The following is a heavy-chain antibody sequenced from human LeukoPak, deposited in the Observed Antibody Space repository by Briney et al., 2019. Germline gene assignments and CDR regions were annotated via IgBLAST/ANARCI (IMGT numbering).Heavy chain of an antibody. D-gene: IGHD2-2*01. J-gene: IGHJ4*02. CDR2: IFYSGST. CDR1: GGSISSGSYY. V-gene: IGHV4-31*03. Sequence: SQTLSLTCTVSGGSISSGSYYWSWIRQHPGKGLEWIGYIFYSGSTYYNPSLKSRIIISVDTSKNQFSLKLSSVTAADTAVYYCARGWRLGYCTSTSCHSYFDYWGQGTLVTVSS. CDR3: ARGWRLGYCTSTSCHSYFDY.